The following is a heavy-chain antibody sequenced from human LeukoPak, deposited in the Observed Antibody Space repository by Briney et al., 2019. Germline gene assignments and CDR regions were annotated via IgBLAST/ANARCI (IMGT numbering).Heavy chain of an antibody. CDR3: ARAGTTGFDY. J-gene: IGHJ4*02. CDR2: ISSSSSYI. CDR1: GFTFSSYS. Sequence: GGSLRLSCAPSGFTFSSYSRNWVRQAPGKGLEWVSSISSSSSYIYYADSVKGRFTISRDNAKNSLYLQMNSLRAEDTAVYYCARAGTTGFDYWGQGTLVTVSS. V-gene: IGHV3-21*01. D-gene: IGHD1-1*01.